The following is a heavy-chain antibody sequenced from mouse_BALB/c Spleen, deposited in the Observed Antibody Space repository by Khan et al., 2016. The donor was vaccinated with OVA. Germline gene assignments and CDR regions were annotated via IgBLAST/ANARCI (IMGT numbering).Heavy chain of an antibody. J-gene: IGHJ4*01. CDR2: INPRSGYT. V-gene: IGHV1-4*01. D-gene: IGHD2-14*01. CDR1: GYTFTSNT. Sequence: VQLQQSGAELARPGASVRMSCKASGYTFTSNTMHWVKQRPVQGLEWIGYINPRSGYTNYNQNFKDKATLTADKSSSTAYMQLSSLTSEDSAVYYCARRTTGYTMDYWGQGTSVTVSS. CDR3: ARRTTGYTMDY.